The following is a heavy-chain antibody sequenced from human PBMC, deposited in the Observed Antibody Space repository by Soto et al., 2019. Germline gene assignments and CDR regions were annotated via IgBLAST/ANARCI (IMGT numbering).Heavy chain of an antibody. J-gene: IGHJ4*02. Sequence: PGGSLRLSCTVSGFTVSTNYMNWVRQAPGKGLEWVSVIFPDCSTYYTDSVRDRFTISRDNSKNTVYLQMNSLRDDDTAVYYCVREISVAGGHFDYWGQGTLVTVSS. CDR2: IFPDCST. CDR3: VREISVAGGHFDY. V-gene: IGHV3-66*01. CDR1: GFTVSTNY. D-gene: IGHD6-19*01.